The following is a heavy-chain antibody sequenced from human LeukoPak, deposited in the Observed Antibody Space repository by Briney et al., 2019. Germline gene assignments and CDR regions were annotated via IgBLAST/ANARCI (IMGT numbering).Heavy chain of an antibody. D-gene: IGHD1-26*01. Sequence: ASVKVSCKASGYTFTSYGISWVRQAPGQGLEWMGWISAYNGNTNYAQKLQGRVTMTTHTSTSTAYMELRSLRSDDTAVYYCARSKPTSYYYYYMDVWGKGTTVTVSS. J-gene: IGHJ6*03. V-gene: IGHV1-18*01. CDR3: ARSKPTSYYYYYMDV. CDR1: GYTFTSYG. CDR2: ISAYNGNT.